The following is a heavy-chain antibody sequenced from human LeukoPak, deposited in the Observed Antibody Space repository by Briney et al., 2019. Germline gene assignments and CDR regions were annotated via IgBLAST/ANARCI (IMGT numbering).Heavy chain of an antibody. D-gene: IGHD6-13*01. V-gene: IGHV4-34*01. CDR3: ARGPAAVHP. CDR1: GWSLNNHY. CDR2: INHRGST. J-gene: IGHJ5*02. Sequence: PSETLSLTCAVYGWSLNNHYWIWIRQSPGKGLEWIGEINHRGSTNYNPSLESRVTISIDPSKSQIFLKLSSVTAADTAVYYCARGPAAVHPWGQGTLVTVSS.